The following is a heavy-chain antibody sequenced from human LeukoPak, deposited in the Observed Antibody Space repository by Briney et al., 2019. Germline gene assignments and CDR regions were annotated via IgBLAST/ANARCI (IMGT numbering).Heavy chain of an antibody. V-gene: IGHV7-4-1*02. CDR3: ARDYTVALGTTTYFQH. Sequence: ASVKVPCKASGYIFSIYAMIWVRQAPGQGLELMGWINTNTGNPTYAQGFTGRFVFSLDTSVSTAYLQISRLRAEDTAVYYCARDYTVALGTTTYFQHWGQGTLVTVSS. J-gene: IGHJ1*01. CDR1: GYIFSIYA. CDR2: INTNTGNP. D-gene: IGHD1-26*01.